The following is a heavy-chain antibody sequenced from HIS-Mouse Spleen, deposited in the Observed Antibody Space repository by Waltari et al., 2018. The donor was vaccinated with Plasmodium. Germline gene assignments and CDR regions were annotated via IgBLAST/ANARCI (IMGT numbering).Heavy chain of an antibody. CDR3: ARTTYSSSSAKYYYYGMDV. CDR2: IDWDDDK. D-gene: IGHD6-6*01. J-gene: IGHJ6*02. V-gene: IGHV2-70*15. Sequence: QVTLRESGPALVNPPQTLTLTCTFSGFSLTTSGMCVSWIRQPPGQALEWLARIDWDDDKYYRTSLKTRLTISKDTSKNQVVLTMTNMDPVDTATYYCARTTYSSSSAKYYYYGMDVWGQGTTVTVSS. CDR1: GFSLTTSGMC.